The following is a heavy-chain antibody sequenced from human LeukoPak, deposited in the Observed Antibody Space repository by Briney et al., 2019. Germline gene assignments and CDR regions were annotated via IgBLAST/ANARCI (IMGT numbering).Heavy chain of an antibody. V-gene: IGHV4-34*01. J-gene: IGHJ6*03. CDR1: GGSFSGYY. Sequence: SETLSLTCAVYGGSFSGYYWSWIRQPPGKGLEWIGEISYSGNTNYNPSLKSRVTISVDTSKNHFSLKLSSVTAADTAVYYCGRAYSRFYYYYMDVWAKGTTVTVSS. D-gene: IGHD6-13*01. CDR2: ISYSGNT. CDR3: GRAYSRFYYYYMDV.